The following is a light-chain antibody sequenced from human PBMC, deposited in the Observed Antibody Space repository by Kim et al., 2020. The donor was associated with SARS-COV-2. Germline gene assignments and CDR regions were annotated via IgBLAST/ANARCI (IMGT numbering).Light chain of an antibody. Sequence: EVVMTQSPATLSVSPGERATLSCRASQSISTKLAWYQQKPGQAPRLLIYHASTRATGIPARFSGSGSGTEFTLTISSLQSEDFAVYYCQQYNNWPPTTFGQGTKLEI. CDR2: HAS. CDR1: QSISTK. J-gene: IGKJ2*01. V-gene: IGKV3-15*01. CDR3: QQYNNWPPTT.